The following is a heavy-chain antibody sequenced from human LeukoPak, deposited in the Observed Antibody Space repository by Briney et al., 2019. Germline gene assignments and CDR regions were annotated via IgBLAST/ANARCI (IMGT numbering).Heavy chain of an antibody. CDR3: ARGAPGRDDGLDI. V-gene: IGHV4-34*01. CDR1: GGSFSGFY. CDR2: ITHTGST. Sequence: SETLSLTCTVSGGSFSGFYSTWIRQPPGKGLEWIGEITHTGSTNYHPSLMSRVTISVDTSKNQFSLKLSSVTAADTTVYYCARGAPGRDDGLDIWGQGTMVTVSS. J-gene: IGHJ3*02. D-gene: IGHD5-24*01.